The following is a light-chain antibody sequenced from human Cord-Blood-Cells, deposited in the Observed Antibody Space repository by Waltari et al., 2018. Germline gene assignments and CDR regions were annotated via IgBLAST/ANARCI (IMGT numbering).Light chain of an antibody. CDR1: SSDVGGYNY. V-gene: IGLV2-8*01. Sequence: QSALTQPPSASGSPGQSVTISCTGTSSDVGGYNYVSWYQQHPGKAPKLMIYEVSKRPSGVPYRFSGSQSGNTASLTVSGLQAEDEADYYCSSYAGSNNVVFGGGTKLTVL. CDR2: EVS. J-gene: IGLJ2*01. CDR3: SSYAGSNNVV.